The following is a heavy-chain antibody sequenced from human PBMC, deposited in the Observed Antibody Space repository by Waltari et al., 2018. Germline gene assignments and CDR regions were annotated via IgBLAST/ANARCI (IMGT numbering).Heavy chain of an antibody. Sequence: QVQVQQWGAGLLKPSETLSLTCAVYGGSFSGYYWSWIRQPPGKGLEWIGEISHSANTNYNPSRKSRVTISVDTSKNQFSLKLTSVTAADTAVYYCAREYCSGGRCEKYFDLWGRGTLVTVSS. J-gene: IGHJ2*01. V-gene: IGHV4-34*01. CDR1: GGSFSGYY. CDR3: AREYCSGGRCEKYFDL. CDR2: ISHSANT. D-gene: IGHD2-15*01.